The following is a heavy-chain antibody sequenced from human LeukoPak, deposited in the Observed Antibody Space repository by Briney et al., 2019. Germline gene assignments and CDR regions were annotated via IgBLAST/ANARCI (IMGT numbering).Heavy chain of an antibody. CDR2: ISAYNGNT. Sequence: ASVKVSCKAPGYTFTGYYMHWVRQAPGQGLEWMGWISAYNGNTNYAQKFQGRVTMTTDTSTSTAYMELRSLRSDDTAVYYCAGSGDMVATKSFDYWGQGTLVTVSS. J-gene: IGHJ4*02. CDR1: GYTFTGYY. D-gene: IGHD5-12*01. V-gene: IGHV1-18*04. CDR3: AGSGDMVATKSFDY.